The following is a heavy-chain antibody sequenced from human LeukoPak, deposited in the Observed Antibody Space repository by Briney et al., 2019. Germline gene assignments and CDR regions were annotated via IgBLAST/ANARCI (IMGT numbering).Heavy chain of an antibody. CDR2: IYYSGST. D-gene: IGHD5-24*01. V-gene: IGHV4-39*07. J-gene: IGHJ4*02. CDR1: GGSISSSSYY. CDR3: ARNDGYNRCFDY. Sequence: SETLSLTCTVSGGSISSSSYYWGWIRQPPGKGLEWIGSIYYSGSTYYNPSLKSRVTISVDTSKNQFSLKLSSVTAADTAVYYCARNDGYNRCFDYWGQGTLVTVSS.